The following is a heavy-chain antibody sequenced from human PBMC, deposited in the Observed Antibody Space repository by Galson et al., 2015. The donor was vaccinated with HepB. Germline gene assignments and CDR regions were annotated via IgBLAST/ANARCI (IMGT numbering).Heavy chain of an antibody. V-gene: IGHV1-3*01. J-gene: IGHJ4*02. CDR1: GYTFTSYP. CDR2: INAGNGNT. Sequence: SCKASGYTFTSYPMHWVRQAPGQRIEWMGWINAGNGNTRYSQKFQDRVSITTDTSASTAYMELSSLTSEDTAVYYCARDGRTTVTGEFGYWGQGTLVTVSS. D-gene: IGHD4-17*01. CDR3: ARDGRTTVTGEFGY.